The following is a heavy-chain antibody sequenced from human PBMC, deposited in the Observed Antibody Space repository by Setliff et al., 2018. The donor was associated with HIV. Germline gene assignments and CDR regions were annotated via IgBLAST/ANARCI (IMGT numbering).Heavy chain of an antibody. CDR1: GFSFGDYY. CDR2: ISSSSTYT. J-gene: IGHJ4*02. D-gene: IGHD4-17*01. CDR3: ARSPYGDYGLDY. V-gene: IGHV3-11*06. Sequence: LRLSCGASGFSFGDYYMSWIRQAPGKGLEWISYISSSSTYTNYADSVKGRFTISRDNAKNSLYLQMNSLRAEDTAVYFCARSPYGDYGLDYWGQGTLVTVSS.